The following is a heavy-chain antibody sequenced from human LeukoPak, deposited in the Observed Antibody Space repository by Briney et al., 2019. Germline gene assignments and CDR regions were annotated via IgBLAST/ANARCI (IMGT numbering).Heavy chain of an antibody. CDR1: GYTFTNFG. V-gene: IGHV1-18*01. J-gene: IGHJ4*02. CDR3: ARDHSSSCQLFDY. Sequence: ASVTVSCKASGYTFTNFGISWVRQAPGQGLEWMGWISVYNGNTNFAQKLQGRVTMTTDTSTTTAYMELRNLRSDDTAVYYCARDHSSSCQLFDYWGQGTLVTVSS. D-gene: IGHD6-13*01. CDR2: ISVYNGNT.